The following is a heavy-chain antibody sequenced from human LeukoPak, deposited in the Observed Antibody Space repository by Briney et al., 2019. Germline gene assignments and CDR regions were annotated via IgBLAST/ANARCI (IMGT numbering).Heavy chain of an antibody. V-gene: IGHV3-53*01. CDR2: IYSGGST. CDR3: AKDKRIAAAGTYYYYYYYMDV. J-gene: IGHJ6*03. Sequence: GGSLRLSCAASGFTVSSNYMSWVRQAPGKGLEWVSVIYSGGSTYYADSVKGRFTISRDNSKNTLYLQMNSLRAEDTAVYYCAKDKRIAAAGTYYYYYYYMDVWGKGTTVTVSS. D-gene: IGHD6-13*01. CDR1: GFTVSSNY.